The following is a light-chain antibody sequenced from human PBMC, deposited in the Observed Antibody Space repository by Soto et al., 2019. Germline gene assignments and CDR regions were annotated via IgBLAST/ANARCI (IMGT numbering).Light chain of an antibody. J-gene: IGKJ1*01. CDR3: QQYGRT. CDR1: QSVSSNF. Sequence: DIVLTQSPGTLSLSPGERATLSCRASQSVSSNFLAWYQQKPGQAPRLLIYGASSRATGIPDRFSGSGSGTDFTLTISRLEPEDFAVYYCQQYGRTFGQGTKVDIK. V-gene: IGKV3-20*01. CDR2: GAS.